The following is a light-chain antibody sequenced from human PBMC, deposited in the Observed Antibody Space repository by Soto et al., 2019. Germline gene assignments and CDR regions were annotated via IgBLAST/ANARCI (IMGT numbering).Light chain of an antibody. J-gene: IGKJ2*01. CDR3: QKWYSTASYT. V-gene: IGKV1-39*01. CDR2: AAS. CDR1: QNISNY. Sequence: DVQMTHCPSSLSAPFGYIFSITFRSIQNISNYLNWYQQKPGEAPKLLIYAASSLQSGVPSRFSGSGSGTDFTLTITGLQPEDFATFYCQKWYSTASYTLGQGTKM.